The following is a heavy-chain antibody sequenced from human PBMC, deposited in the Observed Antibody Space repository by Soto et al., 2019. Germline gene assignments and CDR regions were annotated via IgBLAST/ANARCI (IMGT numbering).Heavy chain of an antibody. CDR1: RFTFAAYG. CDR2: ISNIGSDK. CDR3: AKDCNIIVERNTFDI. Sequence: QVHLVESGGGVVQPGRSLRLSCVASRFTFAAYGMHWVRQAPGKGLEWVAHISNIGSDKYYADSVKGRFTISRDTSKNPLYLQMNSLRDEDTAVYYCAKDCNIIVERNTFDIWGQGTMVTVSS. J-gene: IGHJ3*02. D-gene: IGHD2-15*01. V-gene: IGHV3-30*18.